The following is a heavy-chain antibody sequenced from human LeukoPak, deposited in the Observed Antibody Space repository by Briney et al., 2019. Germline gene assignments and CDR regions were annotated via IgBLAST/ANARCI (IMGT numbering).Heavy chain of an antibody. D-gene: IGHD6-13*01. J-gene: IGHJ4*02. CDR2: IYSGGST. CDR3: ARLVGSSWYHEVLLGRDY. V-gene: IGHV4-39*01. Sequence: PSETLSLTCTVSGGSISSSSYYWGWIRQPPGKGLEWIGSIYSGGSTYYNPSLKSRVTISVDTSKNQFSLKLTSVTAADTAVYYCARLVGSSWYHEVLLGRDYWGQGTLVTVSS. CDR1: GGSISSSSYY.